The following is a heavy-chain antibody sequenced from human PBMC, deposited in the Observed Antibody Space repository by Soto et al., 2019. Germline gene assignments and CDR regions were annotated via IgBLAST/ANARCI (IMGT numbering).Heavy chain of an antibody. CDR3: AREAGNYYYSSAMHV. Sequence: QVQLQESGPGLVKPSQPLSLTCTVSGGSIRSGDNYWSWIRQPPGKGLEWIGYMYYSGSTYYNPSLRNRVTISVDTSKKQFSLKLTSVTAADTAVYYCAREAGNYYYSSAMHVWGLGTTVTVSS. CDR2: MYYSGST. J-gene: IGHJ6*02. V-gene: IGHV4-30-4*01. CDR1: GGSIRSGDNY. D-gene: IGHD6-19*01.